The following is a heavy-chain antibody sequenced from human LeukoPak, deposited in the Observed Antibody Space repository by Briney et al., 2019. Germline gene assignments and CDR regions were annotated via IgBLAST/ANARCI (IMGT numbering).Heavy chain of an antibody. CDR1: GFTFSSYG. CDR3: ARANYDSSGYYFDS. J-gene: IGHJ4*02. CDR2: ISGSGGST. V-gene: IGHV3-23*01. Sequence: GGSLRLSCAASGFTFSSYGMSWVRQAPGKGLEWVSAISGSGGSTYYADSVKGRFTISRDNSKSTLYLQMSSLRAEDTAVYYCARANYDSSGYYFDSWGQGTLVTVSS. D-gene: IGHD3-22*01.